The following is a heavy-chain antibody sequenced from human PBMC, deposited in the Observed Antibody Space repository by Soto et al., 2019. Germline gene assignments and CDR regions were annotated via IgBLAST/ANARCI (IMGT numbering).Heavy chain of an antibody. D-gene: IGHD6-19*01. CDR2: ISSNGGST. CDR3: VKAAIAVAGTELYYYGMDV. J-gene: IGHJ6*02. Sequence: GGSLRLCCSASGFTFSSYAMHGVRQAPGKGLEYVSAISSNGGSTYYADSVKGRFTISRDNSKNTLYLQMSSLRAEDTAVYYCVKAAIAVAGTELYYYGMDVWGQGTAVTVSS. V-gene: IGHV3-64D*06. CDR1: GFTFSSYA.